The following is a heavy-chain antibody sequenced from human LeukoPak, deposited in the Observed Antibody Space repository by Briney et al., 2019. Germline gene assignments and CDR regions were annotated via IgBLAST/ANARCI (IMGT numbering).Heavy chain of an antibody. Sequence: GGSLRLSCAASGFTFNDYYMSWIRQAPGKGPEWVSYISSRSSSVFYADSVKGRFTISRDNAKNSLYLQMNSLRAEDTAVYYCARDQYYDFWSGHRTFDYWGQGTLVTVSS. J-gene: IGHJ4*02. D-gene: IGHD3-3*01. CDR3: ARDQYYDFWSGHRTFDY. V-gene: IGHV3-11*04. CDR1: GFTFNDYY. CDR2: ISSRSSSV.